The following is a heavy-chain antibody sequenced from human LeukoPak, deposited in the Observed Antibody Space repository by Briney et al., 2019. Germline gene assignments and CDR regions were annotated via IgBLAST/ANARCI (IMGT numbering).Heavy chain of an antibody. CDR3: ARGGSLVSRGGASMATFSS. Sequence: SETLSLTCTVSGGSISSYYWSWIRQPPGKGLEWIGYLYYSGSTNYNPSLKSRVTISVDTSKNQFSLKLSSVTAADTAVYYCARGGSLVSRGGASMATFSSWGQGTLVTVSS. J-gene: IGHJ4*02. CDR2: LYYSGST. D-gene: IGHD5-24*01. CDR1: GGSISSYY. V-gene: IGHV4-59*01.